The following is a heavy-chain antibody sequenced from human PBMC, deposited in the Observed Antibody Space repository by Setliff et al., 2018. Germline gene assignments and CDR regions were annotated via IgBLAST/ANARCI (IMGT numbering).Heavy chain of an antibody. V-gene: IGHV4-61*09. CDR3: ARGGTFRYFDY. D-gene: IGHD5-12*01. J-gene: IGHJ4*02. CDR1: GGSISSGSYY. CDR2: IYTSGST. Sequence: SETLSLTCTVSGGSISSGSYYWSWIRQPAGKGLEWIGHIYTSGSTNYNPSLKSRVTLSVDTSKNQLSLKLRSVTAADTAVYYCARGGTFRYFDYWGQGTPVTVSS.